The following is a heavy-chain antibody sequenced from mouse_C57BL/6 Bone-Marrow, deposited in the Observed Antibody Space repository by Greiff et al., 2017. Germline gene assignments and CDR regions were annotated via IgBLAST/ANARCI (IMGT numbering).Heavy chain of an antibody. Sequence: EVQGVESGGDLVKPGGSLKLSCAASGFTFSSYGMTWVRQTPDKRLEWVATISSGGSYTYYPDSVKGRFTISRDNAKNTLYLQMSSLKSEDTAMYYCARQSSSSSWFAYWGQGTLVTVSA. CDR2: ISSGGSYT. CDR3: ARQSSSSSWFAY. J-gene: IGHJ3*01. D-gene: IGHD1-1*01. V-gene: IGHV5-6*01. CDR1: GFTFSSYG.